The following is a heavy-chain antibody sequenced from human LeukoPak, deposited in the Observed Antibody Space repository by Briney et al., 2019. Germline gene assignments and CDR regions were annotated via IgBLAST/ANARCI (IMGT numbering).Heavy chain of an antibody. CDR1: GNYW. J-gene: IGHJ4*02. CDR2: INSDGSWT. D-gene: IGHD5-18*01. CDR3: AKSLDTAMDY. V-gene: IGHV3-74*01. Sequence: PGGSLRLSCAASGNYWMHWVRQAPGKGLVWVSHINSDGSWTSYADSVKGRFTISKDNSKNTLYLQMNSLRAEDTAVYYCAKSLDTAMDYWGQGTLVTVSS.